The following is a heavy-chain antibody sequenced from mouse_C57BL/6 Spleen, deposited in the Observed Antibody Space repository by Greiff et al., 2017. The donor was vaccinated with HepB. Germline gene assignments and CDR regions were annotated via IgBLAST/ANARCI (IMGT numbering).Heavy chain of an antibody. V-gene: IGHV5-4*01. Sequence: EVKVVESGGGLVKPGGSLKLSCAASGFTFSSYAMSWVRQTPEKRLEWVATISDGGSYTYYPDNVKGRFTISRDNAKNNLYLQMSHLKSEDTAMYYCARDLDVWYFDVWGTGTTVTVSS. CDR2: ISDGGSYT. J-gene: IGHJ1*03. CDR1: GFTFSSYA. CDR3: ARDLDVWYFDV.